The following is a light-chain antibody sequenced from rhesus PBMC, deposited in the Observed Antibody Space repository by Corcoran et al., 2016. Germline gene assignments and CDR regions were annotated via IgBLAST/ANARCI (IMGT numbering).Light chain of an antibody. CDR3: QQYNNSPFT. V-gene: IGKV1-66*01. CDR2: DAS. Sequence: DIQMTQSPSSLSASVGDRVTITCRASQGINHYLSWYQQKPGKAPKPLIYDASSLETGVPSRFSGSGSGTDYTLTISSLQPEDIATYYCQQYNNSPFTFGPGTKLDIK. J-gene: IGKJ3*01. CDR1: QGINHY.